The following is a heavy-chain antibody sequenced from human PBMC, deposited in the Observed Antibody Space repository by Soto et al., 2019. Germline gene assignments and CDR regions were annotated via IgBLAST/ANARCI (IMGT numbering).Heavy chain of an antibody. CDR2: ISYDGSNK. Sequence: GGSRRLSWAASGCTPSTYGMHWVRQAPGKGLEWVAVISYDGSNKYYADSVKGRFTISRDNSKNTLYLQMNSLRAEDTAVYYCANEPQNDIFLYYFEYWGQGT. J-gene: IGHJ4*02. CDR3: ANEPQNDIFLYYFEY. D-gene: IGHD3-9*01. V-gene: IGHV3-30*18. CDR1: GCTPSTYG.